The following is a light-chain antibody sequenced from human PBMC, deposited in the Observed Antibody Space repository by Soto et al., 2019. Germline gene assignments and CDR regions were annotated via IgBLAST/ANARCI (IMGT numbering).Light chain of an antibody. J-gene: IGKJ1*01. V-gene: IGKV1-39*01. CDR1: ESISSY. CDR2: GAS. Sequence: DIQMTQSPSSLSASVGDRVTITCRASESISSYLTWYQQKPGKDPKLLIYGASSLQSGVPSRFSGSGSGTDFSLTISTLQPEEFATYYCQQGYRTPTYGQGTKVEIK. CDR3: QQGYRTPT.